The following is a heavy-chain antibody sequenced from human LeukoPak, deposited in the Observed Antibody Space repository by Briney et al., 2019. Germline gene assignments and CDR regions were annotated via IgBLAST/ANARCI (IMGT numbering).Heavy chain of an antibody. V-gene: IGHV1-3*01. Sequence: ASVKVSCKASGYTFTSYAIHWVRQAPGQRLEWMGWISAGNGNTKYSQNFQGRVTFISNTSATTAFMELSSLRSEDAAVYYCARDSGSGDNDYWGQGTLVTVSS. CDR3: ARDSGSGDNDY. J-gene: IGHJ4*02. CDR1: GYTFTSYA. CDR2: ISAGNGNT. D-gene: IGHD1-26*01.